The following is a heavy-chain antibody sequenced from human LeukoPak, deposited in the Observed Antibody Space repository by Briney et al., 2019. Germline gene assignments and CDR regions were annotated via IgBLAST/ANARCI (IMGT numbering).Heavy chain of an antibody. CDR1: GYTFTSYD. Sequence: ASVKVSCKASGYTFTSYDINWVRQATGQGLEWMGWMNPNSGNTGYAQKFQGRVTMTRNTSISTAYMELSSLRSEDTAVYYCARVVATTYYYYYYGMDVWGQGTLVTVSS. J-gene: IGHJ6*02. CDR3: ARVVATTYYYYYYGMDV. V-gene: IGHV1-8*01. D-gene: IGHD5-12*01. CDR2: MNPNSGNT.